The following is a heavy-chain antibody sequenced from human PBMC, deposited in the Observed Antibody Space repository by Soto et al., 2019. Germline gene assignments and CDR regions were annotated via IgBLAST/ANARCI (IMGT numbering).Heavy chain of an antibody. CDR2: INAGNGNT. CDR3: ARDPNYYYDSIFYFPKHYSYYYGMDV. CDR1: GYTFTSYA. V-gene: IGHV1-3*01. D-gene: IGHD3-22*01. J-gene: IGHJ6*01. Sequence: ASVKVSCKASGYTFTSYAMHWVRQAPGQRLEWMGWINAGNGNTKYSQKFQGRVTITRDTSASAAYMELSSLRSEDTAVYYCARDPNYYYDSIFYFPKHYSYYYGMDVWGKGTRVTVSS.